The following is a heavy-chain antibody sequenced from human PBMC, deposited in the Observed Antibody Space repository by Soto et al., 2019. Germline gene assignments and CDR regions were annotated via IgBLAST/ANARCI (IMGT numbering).Heavy chain of an antibody. CDR1: GFSFSNHW. CDR3: ARRPRKYWNSYFDN. Sequence: EVQLVDSGGGLVQPGGSLTLSCAASGFSFSNHWMSWVRQAPGKGLEWVANINQDGSEKYYVDSVMGRFTISRDNAKNSLYLQLNSLSAEDTAMYSCARRPRKYWNSYFDNWGQGTLVTVSS. V-gene: IGHV3-7*04. J-gene: IGHJ4*02. D-gene: IGHD1-1*01. CDR2: INQDGSEK.